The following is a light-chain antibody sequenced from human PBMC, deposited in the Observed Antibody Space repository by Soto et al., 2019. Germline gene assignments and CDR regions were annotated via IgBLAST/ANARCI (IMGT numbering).Light chain of an antibody. Sequence: IQMTQSPSTLSASVGPRLTITCRASQSISRWLAWYKQKPGKAANLLIYQASTLEAGVPSRFGGTGSGKEFTLTISSLQPDEFATYYCQQYNAAFGQGTRLEIK. V-gene: IGKV1-5*03. CDR2: QAS. CDR1: QSISRW. J-gene: IGKJ5*01. CDR3: QQYNAA.